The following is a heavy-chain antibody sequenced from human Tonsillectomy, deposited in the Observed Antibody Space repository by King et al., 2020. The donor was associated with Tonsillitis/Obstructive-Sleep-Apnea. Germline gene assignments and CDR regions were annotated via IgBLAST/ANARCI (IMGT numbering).Heavy chain of an antibody. V-gene: IGHV3-23*04. CDR1: GFTFSSYA. Sequence: VQLVESGGGLVQPGGSLRLSCAASGFTFSSYAMSWVRQAPGKGLEWVSAIGGSGGSTYYADSVKGRFTISRDNSKNTLYLQMNSLRAEDTAVYFCAKDAFFLGSYYFDAFDIWGQGTMVTVSS. J-gene: IGHJ3*02. D-gene: IGHD3-10*01. CDR2: IGGSGGST. CDR3: AKDAFFLGSYYFDAFDI.